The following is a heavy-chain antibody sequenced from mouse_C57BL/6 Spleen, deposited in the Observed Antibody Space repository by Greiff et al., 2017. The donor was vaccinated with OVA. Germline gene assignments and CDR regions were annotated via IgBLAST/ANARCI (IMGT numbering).Heavy chain of an antibody. Sequence: QVQLQQSGPELVKPGASVKISCKASGYAFSSSWMNWVKQRPGQGLEWIGRIYPGDGDTNYNGKFKGKATLTADKSSSTAYMQLSSLTSEDSAVYFCARVYYGNYEYFDYWGQGTTLTVSS. J-gene: IGHJ2*01. V-gene: IGHV1-82*01. CDR1: GYAFSSSW. D-gene: IGHD2-1*01. CDR2: IYPGDGDT. CDR3: ARVYYGNYEYFDY.